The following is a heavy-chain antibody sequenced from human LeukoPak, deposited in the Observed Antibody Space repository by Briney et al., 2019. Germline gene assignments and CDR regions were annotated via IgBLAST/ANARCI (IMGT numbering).Heavy chain of an antibody. J-gene: IGHJ4*02. CDR1: GYTFTGYY. CDR2: INPNSGAT. V-gene: IGHV1-2*02. CDR3: ARVGGIYYYDSSGYPTYFDS. Sequence: ASVKVSCKASGYTFTGYYMHWVRQAPGQGLEWMGWINPNSGATNYAQKFQGRVTMTRDTSISTAYMELSRLRSDDTAVYYCARVGGIYYYDSSGYPTYFDSWGQGTLVTVSS. D-gene: IGHD3-22*01.